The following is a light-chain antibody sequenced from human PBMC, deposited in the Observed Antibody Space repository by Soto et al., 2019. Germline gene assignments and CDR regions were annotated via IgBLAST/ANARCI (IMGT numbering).Light chain of an antibody. CDR1: QSVSSY. J-gene: IGKJ2*01. CDR2: DAS. Sequence: EIVLTQSPATLSLSPGERATLSCRASQSVSSYLAWYQQKPGQAPRRLIYDASNRATGIPARFSGSGSGTDFTLTTSSLEHEDVAVYYSEQRSNWPPYTFGQGTKLEIK. V-gene: IGKV3-11*01. CDR3: EQRSNWPPYT.